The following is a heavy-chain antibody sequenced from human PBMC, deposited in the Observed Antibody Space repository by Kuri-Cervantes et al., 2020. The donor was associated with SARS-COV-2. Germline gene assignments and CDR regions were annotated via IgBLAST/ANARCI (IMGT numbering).Heavy chain of an antibody. V-gene: IGHV3-30*04. CDR1: GFTFSSYA. D-gene: IGHD6-6*01. J-gene: IGHJ6*02. Sequence: GGSLRLSCAASGFTFSSYAMPWVRQAPGKGLEWVAVISYDGSNKYYADSVKGRFTISRDNAKNTLYLQMNSLRAEDTAVYYCARDPKLSSFLSAAYYGMDVWGQGTTVTVSS. CDR2: ISYDGSNK. CDR3: ARDPKLSSFLSAAYYGMDV.